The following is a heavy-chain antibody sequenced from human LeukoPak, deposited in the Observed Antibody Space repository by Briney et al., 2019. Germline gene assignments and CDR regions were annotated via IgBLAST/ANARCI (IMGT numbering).Heavy chain of an antibody. V-gene: IGHV3-23*01. CDR3: AKQIGYCSGGNCHFSD. J-gene: IGHJ4*02. Sequence: GGSLRLSCAASGFTFSSYAMSWVRQAPGKGLEWVAAIGDSGHNTFYADSVKGRFTISRDNSKNTLYLQMNSLRAEDTAVYHCAKQIGYCSGGNCHFSDWGQGTLVTVSS. D-gene: IGHD2-15*01. CDR2: IGDSGHNT. CDR1: GFTFSSYA.